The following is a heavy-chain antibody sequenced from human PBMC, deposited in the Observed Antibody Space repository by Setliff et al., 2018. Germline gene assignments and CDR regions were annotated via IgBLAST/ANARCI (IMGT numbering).Heavy chain of an antibody. CDR2: IIPVFGTP. Sequence: ASVKVSCKASGDTFSTNVLSWVRQSPGQGLEWMGGIIPVFGTPNYAQKFQGRVTITADESTSTAYMELSSLRSDDTALYYCARGCLHLWSGYYFSWCQGTLVTVSS. CDR3: ARGCLHLWSGYYFS. V-gene: IGHV1-69*13. J-gene: IGHJ4*02. D-gene: IGHD3-3*02. CDR1: GDTFSTNV.